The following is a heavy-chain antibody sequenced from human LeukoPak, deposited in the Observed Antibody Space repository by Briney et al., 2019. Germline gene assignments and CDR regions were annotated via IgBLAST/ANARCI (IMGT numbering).Heavy chain of an antibody. CDR1: GFTFSSYA. CDR3: ARDGIAAAGTDY. V-gene: IGHV3-30-3*01. CDR2: ISYDGSNK. Sequence: GGSLRLSCAASGFTFSSYAMHWVRQAPGKGLEWVAVISYDGSNKYYADSVKGRFTISRDNSKNTLYLQMNSLKAEDTAVYSCARDGIAAAGTDYWGQGTLVTVSS. J-gene: IGHJ4*02. D-gene: IGHD6-13*01.